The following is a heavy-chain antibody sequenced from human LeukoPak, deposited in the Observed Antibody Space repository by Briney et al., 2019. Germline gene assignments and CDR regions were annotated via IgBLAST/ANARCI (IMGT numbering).Heavy chain of an antibody. CDR2: INHSGST. J-gene: IGHJ4*02. CDR3: ARGRDPY. Sequence: PSETLSPTCAVYGGSFSGYYWTWIRQPPGRGLEWIGEINHSGSTNYNPSLKSRVTIPVDTSKSQFSLKLNSVTAADTAMYYCARGRDPYWGQGTLVTVSS. CDR1: GGSFSGYY. V-gene: IGHV4-34*01. D-gene: IGHD5-24*01.